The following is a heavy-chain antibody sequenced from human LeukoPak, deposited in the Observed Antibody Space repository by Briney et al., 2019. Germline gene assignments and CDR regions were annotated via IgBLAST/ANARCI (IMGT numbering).Heavy chain of an antibody. CDR2: IRSNGETT. CDR3: AKGQELDDGVFDS. V-gene: IGHV3-23*01. J-gene: IGHJ4*02. CDR1: GFTFSSIA. Sequence: GGSLRLSCAASGFTFSSIAMTWVRQAPGKGLEWVSTIRSNGETTYNADSVKGRFTISRDNSKKTLYLQLNSLRVEDTAIYYCAKGQELDDGVFDSWGQGTLVSVSS. D-gene: IGHD1-1*01.